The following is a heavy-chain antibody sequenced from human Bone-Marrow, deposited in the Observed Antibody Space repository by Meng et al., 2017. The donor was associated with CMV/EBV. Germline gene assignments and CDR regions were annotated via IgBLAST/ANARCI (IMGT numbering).Heavy chain of an antibody. CDR2: INPNSGGT. D-gene: IGHD4-17*01. V-gene: IGHV1-2*02. CDR3: ARDAARVYSTVIHY. Sequence: ASVKVSCKASGYTFTGYYMHWVRQAPGQGLEWMGWINPNSGGTNYAQKFQGRVTMTRDTSISTAYMELSRLRSDDTAVYYCARDAARVYSTVIHYWGQGTLVTVSS. CDR1: GYTFTGYY. J-gene: IGHJ4*02.